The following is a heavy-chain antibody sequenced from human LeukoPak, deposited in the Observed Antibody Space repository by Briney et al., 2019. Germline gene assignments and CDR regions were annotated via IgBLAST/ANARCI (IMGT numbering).Heavy chain of an antibody. CDR1: GFTFSSYG. CDR3: ARDSATYSNYVYYYYYMDV. CDR2: ISGSGGTT. J-gene: IGHJ6*03. V-gene: IGHV3-21*01. Sequence: GGSLRLSCAASGFTFSSYGMHWVRQAPGRGLEWVSAISGSGGTTYYADSVKGRFTISRDNAKNSLYLQMNSLRAEDTAVYYCARDSATYSNYVYYYYYMDVWGKGTTVTVSS. D-gene: IGHD4-11*01.